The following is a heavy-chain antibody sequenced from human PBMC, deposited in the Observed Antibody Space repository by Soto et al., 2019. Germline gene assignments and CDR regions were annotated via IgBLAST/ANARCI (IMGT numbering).Heavy chain of an antibody. CDR3: ARTIREYDFWSGYFGPPT. Sequence: PSETLSLTCTVSGGSISSGDYYWSWIRQPPGKGLEWIGYIYYSGSTYYNPSLKSRVTISVDTSKNQFSLKLSSVTAADTAVYYCARTIREYDFWSGYFGPPTWGQGTLVTVSS. CDR2: IYYSGST. D-gene: IGHD3-3*01. V-gene: IGHV4-30-4*01. J-gene: IGHJ5*02. CDR1: GGSISSGDYY.